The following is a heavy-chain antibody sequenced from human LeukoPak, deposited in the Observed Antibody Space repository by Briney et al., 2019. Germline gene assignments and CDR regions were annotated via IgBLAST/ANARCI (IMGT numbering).Heavy chain of an antibody. CDR1: GGSISSYY. CDR3: ARQGSSSGRGGASWFDP. D-gene: IGHD6-19*01. V-gene: IGHV4-59*08. J-gene: IGHJ5*02. CDR2: IYYSGST. Sequence: PSETLSLTCTVSGGSISSYYWSWIRQPPGKGLEWIGYIYYSGSTNYNPSLKSRVTISVDTSKNQFSLKLSSVTAADTAVYYCARQGSSSGRGGASWFDPWGQGTLVTVSS.